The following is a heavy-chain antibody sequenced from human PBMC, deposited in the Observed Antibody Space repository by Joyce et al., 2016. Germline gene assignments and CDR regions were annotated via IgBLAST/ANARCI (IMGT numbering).Heavy chain of an antibody. D-gene: IGHD1-1*01. V-gene: IGHV1-3*01. CDR1: GYTFTRYA. CDR3: ARDTGRDWNLDY. J-gene: IGHJ4*02. CDR2: INPDTGNP. Sequence: QVHLVQSGAEVKRRGASVTVSCKASGYTFTRYALHWVRQAPGQSLEWMGRINPDTGNPVYTQKFQDRVTVTRDTSAGTVYMELITLRSEDTAMYYCARDTGRDWNLDYWGQGTLITVSS.